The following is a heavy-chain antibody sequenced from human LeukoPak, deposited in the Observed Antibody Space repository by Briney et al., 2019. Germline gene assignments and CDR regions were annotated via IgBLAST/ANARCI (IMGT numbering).Heavy chain of an antibody. CDR3: ARVLHKRNYDSSDYYGY. Sequence: GGSLRLSCAASGFTFSSYGMHWVRQAPGKGLEWAAFIRYDGSNKYYADSVKGRFTISRDNSKNSLYLQMNSLRAEDTAVYYCARVLHKRNYDSSDYYGYWGQGILVTVSS. CDR1: GFTFSSYG. J-gene: IGHJ4*02. CDR2: IRYDGSNK. V-gene: IGHV3-30*02. D-gene: IGHD3-22*01.